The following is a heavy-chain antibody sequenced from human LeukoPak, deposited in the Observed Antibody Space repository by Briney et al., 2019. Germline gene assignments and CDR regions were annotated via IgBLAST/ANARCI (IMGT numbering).Heavy chain of an antibody. CDR1: GFTFSSYS. J-gene: IGHJ4*02. Sequence: GGSLRLSCAASGFTFSSYSMNWVRQAPGKGLEWVSSISSSSSYIYYADSVKGRFTTSRDNAKNSLYLQMNSLRAEDTAVYYCARDSTDGLDYWGQGTLVTVSS. D-gene: IGHD5-24*01. V-gene: IGHV3-21*01. CDR3: ARDSTDGLDY. CDR2: ISSSSSYI.